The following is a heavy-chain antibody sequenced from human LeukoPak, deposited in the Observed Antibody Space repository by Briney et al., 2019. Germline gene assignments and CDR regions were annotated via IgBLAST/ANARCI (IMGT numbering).Heavy chain of an antibody. V-gene: IGHV3-23*01. CDR2: ITGSGGST. J-gene: IGHJ4*02. D-gene: IGHD1-1*01. CDR1: GFTFSTYA. CDR3: AKVTVWQLRSFDY. Sequence: TGGSLRLSCAASGFTFSTYAMSWVRQAPGKGLEWVSTITGSGGSTYYADSVKGRFTISRDNSKNTLYLQMNSLRGEDTAVYYCAKVTVWQLRSFDYWGQGTLVTVSS.